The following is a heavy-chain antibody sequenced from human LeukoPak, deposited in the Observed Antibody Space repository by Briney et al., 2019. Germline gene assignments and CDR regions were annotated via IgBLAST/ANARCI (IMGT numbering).Heavy chain of an antibody. CDR2: INAGNGNT. CDR1: GYTFTSYA. CDR3: ARESVAVARENWFDP. J-gene: IGHJ5*02. D-gene: IGHD6-19*01. V-gene: IGHV1-3*01. Sequence: ASVTVSCTASGYTFTSYAMHWVRQAPGQRLEWMGWINAGNGNTKYSQKFQGRVTITRDTSASTAYMELSSLRSEDTAVYYCARESVAVARENWFDPWGQGTLVTVSS.